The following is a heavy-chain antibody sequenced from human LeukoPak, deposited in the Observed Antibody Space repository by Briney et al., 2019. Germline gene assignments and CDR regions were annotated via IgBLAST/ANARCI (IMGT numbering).Heavy chain of an antibody. CDR1: GGSISSYY. J-gene: IGHJ2*01. Sequence: NPSETLSLTCTVSGGSISSYYWGWIRQPPGKGLEWIGSIYYSGSTYYNPSLKSRVTISVDTSKNQFSLKLSSVTAADTAVYYCARWMTWYFDLWGRGTLVTVSS. D-gene: IGHD2-2*03. CDR3: ARWMTWYFDL. CDR2: IYYSGST. V-gene: IGHV4-39*07.